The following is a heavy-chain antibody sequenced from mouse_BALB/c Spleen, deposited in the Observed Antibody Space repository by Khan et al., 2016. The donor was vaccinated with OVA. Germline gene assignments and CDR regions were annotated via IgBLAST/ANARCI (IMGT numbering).Heavy chain of an antibody. V-gene: IGHV1-63*02. CDR1: GYTFSTYW. D-gene: IGHD3-1*01. J-gene: IGHJ2*01. Sequence: VQLQQSGTELARPGTSVKMSCKAAGYTFSTYWIGWVKQRPGHGLEWIGDIYPGGGYTNYNENFKGKATLTADTSSSTAYMQLSSLASGDSAFIDCARRGAARATCDYFDYWGQGTTLTVSA. CDR3: ARRGAARATCDYFDY. CDR2: IYPGGGYT.